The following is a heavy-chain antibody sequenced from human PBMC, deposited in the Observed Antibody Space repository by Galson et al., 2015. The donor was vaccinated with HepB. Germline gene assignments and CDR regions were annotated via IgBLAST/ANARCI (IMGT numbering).Heavy chain of an antibody. V-gene: IGHV1-69*13. CDR2: IIPIFGTA. Sequence: SVKVSCKASGGTFSSYAISWVRQAPGQGLEWMGGIIPIFGTANYAQKFQGRVTITADESTSTAYMELSSLRSEDTAVYYCARDTGICSSTSCYASWDYWGQGTLVTVSS. D-gene: IGHD2-2*01. J-gene: IGHJ4*02. CDR3: ARDTGICSSTSCYASWDY. CDR1: GGTFSSYA.